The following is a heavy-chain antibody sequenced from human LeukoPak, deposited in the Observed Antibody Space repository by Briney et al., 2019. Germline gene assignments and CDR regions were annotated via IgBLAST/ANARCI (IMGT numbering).Heavy chain of an antibody. Sequence: GESLKISCKHSEYSFPNYCIGWVRQMPGKGLERMGIIYPDDSDTRYSPSFQGQVTISADRSISTAYLQWSSLRASDTAMYYCAIGRGGQQLGDYWGQGTLVTVSS. D-gene: IGHD6-13*01. V-gene: IGHV5-51*01. CDR2: IYPDDSDT. CDR1: EYSFPNYC. J-gene: IGHJ4*02. CDR3: AIGRGGQQLGDY.